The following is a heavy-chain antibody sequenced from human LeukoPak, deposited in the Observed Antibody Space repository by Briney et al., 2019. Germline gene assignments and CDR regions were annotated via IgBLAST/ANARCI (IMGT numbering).Heavy chain of an antibody. D-gene: IGHD3-22*01. J-gene: IGHJ5*02. V-gene: IGHV4-31*03. CDR2: IYYSGST. Sequence: SETLSLTCTVSGGSISSGGYYWSWIRQHPGKGLEWIGYIYYSGSTYYNPSLKSRVTISVDTSKNQFFLKLSSVTAADTAVYYCARDRNYYDSSGYYSESGWFDPWGQGTLVTVSS. CDR1: GGSISSGGYY. CDR3: ARDRNYYDSSGYYSESGWFDP.